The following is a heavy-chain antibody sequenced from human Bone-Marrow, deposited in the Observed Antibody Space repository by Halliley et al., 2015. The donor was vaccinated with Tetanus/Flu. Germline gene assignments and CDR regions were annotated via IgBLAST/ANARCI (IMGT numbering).Heavy chain of an antibody. J-gene: IGHJ3*02. V-gene: IGHV5-51*01. CDR3: ARLSIYDANGYFGNDAFDI. D-gene: IGHD3-22*01. Sequence: QLVQSGAEVKKPGESLKISCKASGYSFTTDWIAWVRQMPGKGMEWMGMIHPGDSDIRYNPSFQGRVIISADKSISTAYLQWSRLWASDTAIYYCARLSIYDANGYFGNDAFDIWGQGTKVPVYS. CDR1: GYSFTTDW. CDR2: IHPGDSDI.